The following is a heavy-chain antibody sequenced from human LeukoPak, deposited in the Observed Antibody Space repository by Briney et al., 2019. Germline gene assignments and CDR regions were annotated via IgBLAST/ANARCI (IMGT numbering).Heavy chain of an antibody. CDR2: ITSSSTYT. Sequence: GGSLRLSCAASGFSFSSYNMNWVRQTPGKGLEWVSSITSSSTYTFYADSVKGRFTISRDNAKNSLYLQMNSLRAEDTAVYYCARDPAAAAYNWFDPWGQGTLVTVSS. CDR1: GFSFSSYN. D-gene: IGHD6-13*01. CDR3: ARDPAAAAYNWFDP. V-gene: IGHV3-21*01. J-gene: IGHJ5*02.